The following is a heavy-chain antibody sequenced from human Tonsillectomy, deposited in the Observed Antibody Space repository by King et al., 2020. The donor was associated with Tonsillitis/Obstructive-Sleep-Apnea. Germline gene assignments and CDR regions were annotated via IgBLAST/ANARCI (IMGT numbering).Heavy chain of an antibody. CDR1: GGSFSGYY. Sequence: VKLQQWGAGLLKPSETLSLTCAVYGGSFSGYYWSWIRQPPGKGLEWIGEINHSGSTNYNPSLKSRVTISVDTSKNQFSLKLSSVTAADTAVYYCARLMVAYYYYYMDVWGKGTTVTVSS. CDR2: INHSGST. V-gene: IGHV4-34*01. CDR3: ARLMVAYYYYYMDV. D-gene: IGHD2-15*01. J-gene: IGHJ6*03.